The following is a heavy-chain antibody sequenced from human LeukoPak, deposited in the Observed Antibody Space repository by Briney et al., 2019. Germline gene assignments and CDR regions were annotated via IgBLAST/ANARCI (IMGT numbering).Heavy chain of an antibody. V-gene: IGHV1-69*13. CDR2: IIPIFGTA. Sequence: SVKVSCKASGGTFSSYAISWLRQAPGQGLEWMGGIIPIFGTANYAQKFQGRVTITADESTSTAYMELSSLRSEDTAVYYCARDGGQQLSSYYYYGMDVWGKGTTVTVSS. J-gene: IGHJ6*04. CDR3: ARDGGQQLSSYYYYGMDV. D-gene: IGHD6-13*01. CDR1: GGTFSSYA.